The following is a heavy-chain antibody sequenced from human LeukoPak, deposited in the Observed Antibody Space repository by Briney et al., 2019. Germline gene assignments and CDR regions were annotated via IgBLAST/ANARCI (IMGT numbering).Heavy chain of an antibody. D-gene: IGHD6-13*01. CDR1: GGSISSSNW. J-gene: IGHJ6*03. Sequence: PSETLSLTCAVSGGSISSSNWWSWIRQPPGKGLEWIGEIYHSGSTNYNPSLKSRVTISVDTSKNQFSLKLSSVTAADTAVYYCARELWTAAGTLFYYYYYMDVWGKGTTVTVSS. CDR3: ARELWTAAGTLFYYYYYMDV. V-gene: IGHV4-4*02. CDR2: IYHSGST.